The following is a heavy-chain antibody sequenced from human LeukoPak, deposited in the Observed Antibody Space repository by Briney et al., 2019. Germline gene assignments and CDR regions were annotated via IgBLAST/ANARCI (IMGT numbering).Heavy chain of an antibody. D-gene: IGHD3-22*01. CDR3: ARGRSRQYYYDSSGYLYYYGMDV. CDR1: GYTFTGYY. CDR2: INPNSGGT. J-gene: IGHJ6*02. Sequence: GASVTVSCKASGYTFTGYYMHWVRQAPGQGLEWMGWINPNSGGTNYAQKFQGRVTMTRDTSISTAYMELSRLRSDDTAVYYCARGRSRQYYYDSSGYLYYYGMDVWGQGTTVTVSS. V-gene: IGHV1-2*02.